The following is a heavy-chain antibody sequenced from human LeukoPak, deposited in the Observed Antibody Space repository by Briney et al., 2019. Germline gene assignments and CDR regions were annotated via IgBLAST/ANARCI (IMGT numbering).Heavy chain of an antibody. V-gene: IGHV3-21*01. D-gene: IGHD3-3*01. Sequence: GGSLRLSCAASGFTFSSYTMNWVRRAPGKGLEWVSCISSSSSYIFYADSVKGRFTISRDSAKNSLYLQMNSLRAEDTAVYYCARGNDDLDYWGQGTLVTVSS. CDR1: GFTFSSYT. J-gene: IGHJ4*02. CDR3: ARGNDDLDY. CDR2: ISSSSSYI.